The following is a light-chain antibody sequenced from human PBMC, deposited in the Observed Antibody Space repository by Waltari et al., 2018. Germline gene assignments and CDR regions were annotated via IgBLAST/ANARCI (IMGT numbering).Light chain of an antibody. Sequence: EIVLTQSPDTLSLSPGERATVSCRASQSVGRHLAWYQQKAGQAPRLLIYDASNRAADTPARFSGSGSGTDFTLTISSLEPEDFAVYYCQQRSTWPSVTFGGGTKVELK. V-gene: IGKV3-11*01. CDR1: QSVGRH. CDR2: DAS. CDR3: QQRSTWPSVT. J-gene: IGKJ4*01.